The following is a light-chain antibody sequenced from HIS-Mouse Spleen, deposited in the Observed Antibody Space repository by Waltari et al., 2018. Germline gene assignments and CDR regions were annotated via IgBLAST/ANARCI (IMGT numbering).Light chain of an antibody. Sequence: QSALTQPASVSGSPGQSITISCTGTSSDVGSYNLVSWYQQHPGKAPKLMIYEGSKRASGVSNRVSGSKSGNTASLTISGLQAEDEADYYCCSYAGSSTYWVFGGGTKLTVL. J-gene: IGLJ3*02. CDR3: CSYAGSSTYWV. V-gene: IGLV2-23*01. CDR1: SSDVGSYNL. CDR2: EGS.